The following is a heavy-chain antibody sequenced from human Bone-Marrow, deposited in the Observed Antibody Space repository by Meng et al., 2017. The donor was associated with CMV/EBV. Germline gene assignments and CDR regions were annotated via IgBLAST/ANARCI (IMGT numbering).Heavy chain of an antibody. CDR1: GYTFTTYG. Sequence: ASVKVSCKASGYTFTTYGISWVRQAPGQGLEWMGWISGNNGNTHYAQKLQGRVTMTTDTSTSTAYMELRSLRSDDTAVYYCARDRARATIMGWYNGFDPWGQGTLVTVSS. D-gene: IGHD5-12*01. CDR2: ISGNNGNT. V-gene: IGHV1-18*01. J-gene: IGHJ5*02. CDR3: ARDRARATIMGWYNGFDP.